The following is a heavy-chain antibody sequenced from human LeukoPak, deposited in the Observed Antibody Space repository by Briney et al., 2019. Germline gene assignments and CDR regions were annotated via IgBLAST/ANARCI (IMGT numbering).Heavy chain of an antibody. D-gene: IGHD2-2*01. CDR1: GYTFTSYD. CDR3: ARVGYDVVVPAAISIYYYMDV. CDR2: MNPNSGNT. V-gene: IGHV1-8*03. J-gene: IGHJ6*03. Sequence: ASVKVSCKASGYTFTSYDINWVRQATGQGLEWMGWMNPNSGNTGYAQKFQGRVTITRNTSVSTAYMELSSLRSEDTAVYYCARVGYDVVVPAAISIYYYMDVWGKGTTVTVSS.